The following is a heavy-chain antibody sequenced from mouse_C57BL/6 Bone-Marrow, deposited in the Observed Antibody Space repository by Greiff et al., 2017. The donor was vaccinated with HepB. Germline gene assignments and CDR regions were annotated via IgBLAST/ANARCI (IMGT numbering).Heavy chain of an antibody. CDR1: GYTFTSYW. Sequence: QVQLQQPGAELVKPGASVKLSCKASGYTFTSYWMHWVKQRPGQGLEWIGMIHPNSGSTNYNEKFKSKATLTVDKSSSTDYMQLSSLTSEDSAVYYCARRGLLYWYFDVWGTGTTVTVSS. CDR2: IHPNSGST. D-gene: IGHD2-1*01. CDR3: ARRGLLYWYFDV. V-gene: IGHV1-64*01. J-gene: IGHJ1*03.